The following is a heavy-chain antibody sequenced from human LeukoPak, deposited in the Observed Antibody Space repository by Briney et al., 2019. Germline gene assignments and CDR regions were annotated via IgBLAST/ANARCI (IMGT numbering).Heavy chain of an antibody. CDR3: ARAGSSWYNLFDY. J-gene: IGHJ4*02. V-gene: IGHV4-34*01. CDR1: GGSFSGYY. D-gene: IGHD6-13*01. Sequence: PSETLSLTCAVYGGSFSGYYWSWIRQPPGKGLEWIGEINHSGSTNYNPSLKSRVTISVDTSKNQFSLKLSSVTAADTAVYYCARAGSSWYNLFDYWGQGTLVTVSS. CDR2: INHSGST.